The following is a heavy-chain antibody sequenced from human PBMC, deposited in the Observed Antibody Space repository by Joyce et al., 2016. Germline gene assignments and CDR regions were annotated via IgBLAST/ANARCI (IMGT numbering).Heavy chain of an antibody. D-gene: IGHD6-25*01. J-gene: IGHJ4*02. V-gene: IGHV3-30*18. CDR3: AKILTATYSSGWFLDY. Sequence: QVQLVESGGGVVQPGRSLRLSCAASGLTLSNYGVHWVRQAPGKGLEWGPVISYDGIYKYYADSLKGRFTISRDNSKNTVFLEMNSLRTEDTAVYYCAKILTATYSSGWFLDYWGQGTLVTVSS. CDR2: ISYDGIYK. CDR1: GLTLSNYG.